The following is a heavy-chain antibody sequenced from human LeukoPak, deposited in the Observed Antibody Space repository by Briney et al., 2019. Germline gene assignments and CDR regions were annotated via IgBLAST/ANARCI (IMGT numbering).Heavy chain of an antibody. V-gene: IGHV1-69*01. CDR1: GGTFSSYA. J-gene: IGHJ4*02. Sequence: VASVKVSCKASGGTFSSYAISWVRQAPGQGLEWMGGIIPIFGTANYAQKFQGRVTITADESTSTAYMELSSLRSEDTAVYYCASSRLYSSSWYYSDYWGQGTLVTVSS. CDR2: IIPIFGTA. D-gene: IGHD6-13*01. CDR3: ASSRLYSSSWYYSDY.